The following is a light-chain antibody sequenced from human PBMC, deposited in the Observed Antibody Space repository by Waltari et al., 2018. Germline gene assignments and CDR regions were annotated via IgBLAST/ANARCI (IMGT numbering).Light chain of an antibody. CDR2: DTS. Sequence: QAVVTQEPSLTVPPGGTATLTCGSPTGAFTRAHWPYWFQQTPGRAPRTLIYDTSNRLSWTPARFSGSLLGGRAALTLSGAQPEDEAEYYCSLSYSDGQVIFGGGTKLTVL. J-gene: IGLJ2*01. CDR3: SLSYSDGQVI. CDR1: TGAFTRAHW. V-gene: IGLV7-46*01.